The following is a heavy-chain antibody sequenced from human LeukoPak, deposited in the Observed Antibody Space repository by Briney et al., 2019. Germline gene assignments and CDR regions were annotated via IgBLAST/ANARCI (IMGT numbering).Heavy chain of an antibody. D-gene: IGHD3-10*01. CDR1: GFTFSSYS. CDR3: ARDPRFTYYYGSGSYYDY. Sequence: GGSLRLSCAASGFTFSSYSMNWVRQAPGKGLEWVSYISSSSSTIYYADSVKGRFTISRDNAKNSLYLQMNSLRDEDTAVYYCARDPRFTYYYGSGSYYDYWGQGTLVTVS. CDR2: ISSSSSTI. J-gene: IGHJ4*02. V-gene: IGHV3-48*02.